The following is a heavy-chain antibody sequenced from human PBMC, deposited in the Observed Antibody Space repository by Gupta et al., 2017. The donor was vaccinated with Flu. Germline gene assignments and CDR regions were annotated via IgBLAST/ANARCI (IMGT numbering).Heavy chain of an antibody. V-gene: IGHV3-74*01. CDR3: ARSPRVGATTGARSYYYYVMDV. CDR2: INSDGSST. D-gene: IGHD1-26*01. J-gene: IGHJ6*02. CDR1: GFTFSSYW. Sequence: EVQLVESGGGLVQPGGSLRLSCAASGFTFSSYWMHWVRQAPGKGLVWVSRINSDGSSTSYADSVKGRFTISRDNAKNTLYLQMNSLRAEDTAVYYCARSPRVGATTGARSYYYYVMDVWGQGTTVTVSS.